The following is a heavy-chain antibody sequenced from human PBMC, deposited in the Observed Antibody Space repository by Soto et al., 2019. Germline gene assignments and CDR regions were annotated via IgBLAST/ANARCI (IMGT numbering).Heavy chain of an antibody. J-gene: IGHJ4*02. V-gene: IGHV3-23*01. CDR1: GFTFSNYD. Sequence: EVQLLESGGDLVQPGGSLRLSCAASGFTFSNYDMAWVRQAPGKGLEWVSGITANGGQTYYADSVKGRFTISRDNSKNTLYLQMNSLRAEDTAVYYCAESPDLKRPPGYWGQGTLVSVSS. CDR3: AESPDLKRPPGY. CDR2: ITANGGQT.